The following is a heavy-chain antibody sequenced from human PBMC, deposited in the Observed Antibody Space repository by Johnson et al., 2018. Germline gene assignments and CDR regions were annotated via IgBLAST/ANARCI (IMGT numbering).Heavy chain of an antibody. CDR1: VFNFSSYG. Sequence: QVQLVESGGGLVQPGRSLRLSCEASVFNFSSYGFHWVRQAPGKGLEWVAVISHDGQKKFYVDSVKARFTISRDNSTNTVHLQMNSLTTEYTAVYYCVKDLGRYGVGHHQYLDSWGQGTLVTVSS. V-gene: IGHV3-30*18. D-gene: IGHD4/OR15-4a*01. J-gene: IGHJ4*02. CDR3: VKDLGRYGVGHHQYLDS. CDR2: ISHDGQKK.